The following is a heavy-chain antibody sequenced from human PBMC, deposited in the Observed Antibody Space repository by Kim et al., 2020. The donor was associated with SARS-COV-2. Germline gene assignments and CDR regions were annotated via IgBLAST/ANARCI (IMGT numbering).Heavy chain of an antibody. V-gene: IGHV4-38-2*02. J-gene: IGHJ4*02. CDR1: GYSISSGYY. CDR3: ARDSSSWYTGAFDY. D-gene: IGHD6-13*01. CDR2: IYHSGST. Sequence: SETLSLTCTVSGYSISSGYYWGWIRQPPGKGLEWIGSIYHSGSTYYNPSLKSRVTISVDTSKNQFSLKLSSVTAADTAVYYCARDSSSWYTGAFDYWGQGTLVTVSS.